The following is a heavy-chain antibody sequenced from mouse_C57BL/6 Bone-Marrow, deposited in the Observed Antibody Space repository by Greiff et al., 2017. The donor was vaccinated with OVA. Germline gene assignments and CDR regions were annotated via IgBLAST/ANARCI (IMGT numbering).Heavy chain of an antibody. CDR1: GYAFSRSW. Sequence: VKLMESGPELVKPGASVKISCKASGYAFSRSWMNWVKQRPGKGLEWIGRIYPGDGDTNYNGKFKGKATLTADKSSSTAYMQLSSLTSEDSAVYFCAKGYYDSFYYYAMDYWGQGTSVTVSS. J-gene: IGHJ4*01. V-gene: IGHV1-82*01. CDR2: IYPGDGDT. CDR3: AKGYYDSFYYYAMDY. D-gene: IGHD2-4*01.